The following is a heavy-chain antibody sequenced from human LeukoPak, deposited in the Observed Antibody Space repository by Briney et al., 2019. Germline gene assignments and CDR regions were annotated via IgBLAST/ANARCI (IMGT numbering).Heavy chain of an antibody. CDR3: ARGMNYFDY. Sequence: PGGSLRLSCAASGFTFSSTYMSWVRQAPGKGLEWVSVIYSGGSTYYADSVKGRFTISRDNSKNTLYLQMNSLRAEDTAVYYCARGMNYFDYWGQGTLVTVSS. V-gene: IGHV3-53*01. CDR1: GFTFSSTY. J-gene: IGHJ4*02. CDR2: IYSGGST.